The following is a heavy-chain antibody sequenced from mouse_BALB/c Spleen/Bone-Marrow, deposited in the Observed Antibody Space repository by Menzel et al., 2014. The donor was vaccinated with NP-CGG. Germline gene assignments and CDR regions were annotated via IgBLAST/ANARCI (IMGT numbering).Heavy chain of an antibody. Sequence: EVKLMETGHELVKPGASVKISCKTSGYTFTEYTMHWVKQSHGKSLEWIGGVNPNNGGTIYNEKFKGKATLTVDKSSSTAYMELRSQTSEDSVVYYCARKDYGYNYVMDYWGQGTTITVSS. CDR3: ARKDYGYNYVMDY. J-gene: IGHJ4*01. D-gene: IGHD1-2*01. CDR1: GYTFTEYT. CDR2: VNPNNGGT. V-gene: IGHV1-18*01.